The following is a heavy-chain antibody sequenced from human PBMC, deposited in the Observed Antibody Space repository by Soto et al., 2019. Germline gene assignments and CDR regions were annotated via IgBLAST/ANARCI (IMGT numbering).Heavy chain of an antibody. Sequence: GGSLRLSCAASGFTFSSYAMNWVRQAPGKGLEWVSSITAKSGSTYYADSVKGRFTISRDNSKNTLSLQMNSLRVEDTAVYYCAKVQPSLTTRPDYFDRWGQGTLVTVSS. D-gene: IGHD6-6*01. J-gene: IGHJ4*02. CDR3: AKVQPSLTTRPDYFDR. V-gene: IGHV3-23*01. CDR1: GFTFSSYA. CDR2: ITAKSGST.